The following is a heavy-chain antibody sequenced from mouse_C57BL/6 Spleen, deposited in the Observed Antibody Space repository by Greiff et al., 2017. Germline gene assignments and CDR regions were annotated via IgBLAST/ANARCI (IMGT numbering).Heavy chain of an antibody. CDR2: INPNYGTT. Sequence: EVQLQQSGPELVKPCASVKISCKASGYSFTDYNMNWVKQSNGKSLEWIGVINPNYGTTSYNQKFKGKATLTVDQSSSTAYMQLNSLTSEDSAVYYCARSRDSSGPYAMDYWGQGTSVTVSS. V-gene: IGHV1-39*01. CDR1: GYSFTDYN. D-gene: IGHD3-2*02. CDR3: ARSRDSSGPYAMDY. J-gene: IGHJ4*01.